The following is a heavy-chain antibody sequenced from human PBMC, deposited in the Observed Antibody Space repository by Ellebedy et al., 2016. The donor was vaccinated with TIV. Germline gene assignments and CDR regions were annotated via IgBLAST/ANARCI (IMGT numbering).Heavy chain of an antibody. CDR3: AKGSTGIAAAGYY. V-gene: IGHV3-30*18. J-gene: IGHJ4*02. Sequence: GGSLRLXXAASGFTFSSYGMHWVRQAPGKGLEWVAVISYDGSNKYYADSVKGRFTISRDNSKNTLYLQMNSLRAEDTAVYYCAKGSTGIAAAGYYWGQGTLVTVSS. CDR2: ISYDGSNK. CDR1: GFTFSSYG. D-gene: IGHD6-13*01.